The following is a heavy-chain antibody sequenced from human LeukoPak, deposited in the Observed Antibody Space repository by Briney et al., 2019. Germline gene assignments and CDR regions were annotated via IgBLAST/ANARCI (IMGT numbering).Heavy chain of an antibody. Sequence: PGGSLRLSCAASGFTFSDYYMSWIRQAPGKGLEWVSCISNGSSYTDYADSVKGRFTISRDNAKNSLYLQMNSLRADDTAVFYCARVYGSRSYVDYWGQGTLVTVSS. J-gene: IGHJ4*02. CDR3: ARVYGSRSYVDY. V-gene: IGHV3-11*05. D-gene: IGHD6-13*01. CDR1: GFTFSDYY. CDR2: ISNGSSYT.